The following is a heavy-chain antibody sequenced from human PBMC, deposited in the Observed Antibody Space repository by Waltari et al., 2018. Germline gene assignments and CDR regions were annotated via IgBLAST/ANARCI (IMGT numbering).Heavy chain of an antibody. CDR3: ATYIGASVGTAAFDV. V-gene: IGHV4-39*01. Sequence: QLQLQESGPRLVRPSETLSLICRVSGVSITSNRHYWAWIRQSPGQGLEWSGTGSYSGTPYISPSCKSRVSVSRDTAKNQVSLILGSVTAADMAVYYCATYIGASVGTAAFDVWGQGTMVTVSS. CDR2: GSYSGTP. CDR1: GVSITSNRHY. D-gene: IGHD5-12*01. J-gene: IGHJ3*01.